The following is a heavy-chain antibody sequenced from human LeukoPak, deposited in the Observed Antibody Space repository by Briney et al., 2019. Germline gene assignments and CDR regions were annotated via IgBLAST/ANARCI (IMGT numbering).Heavy chain of an antibody. Sequence: GGSLRLSCAASGLSFSSYWMSWVRQAPGKGLDWVASIKQDGSEDYYVDSVKGRFTISRDNAKNSLYLQMNSLRAEDAAMYYCAREVHSNYDYWGQGTLVTVSS. CDR3: AREVHSNYDY. V-gene: IGHV3-7*01. CDR1: GLSFSSYW. CDR2: IKQDGSED. D-gene: IGHD4-11*01. J-gene: IGHJ4*02.